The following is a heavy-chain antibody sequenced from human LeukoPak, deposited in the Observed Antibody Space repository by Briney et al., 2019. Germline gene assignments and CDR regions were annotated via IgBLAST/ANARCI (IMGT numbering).Heavy chain of an antibody. CDR3: ARDSIITFNAFDI. CDR2: IYYSGST. CDR1: GGSIGNYY. V-gene: IGHV4-59*01. Sequence: PSETLSLTCTISGGSIGNYYWSWIRQPPGRGLEWIGYIYYSGSTDYIPSLRSRVTISVDTSKDQFSLRVTSVTAADTAVYYCARDSIITFNAFDIWGQGTMVTVSS. J-gene: IGHJ3*02. D-gene: IGHD3-16*01.